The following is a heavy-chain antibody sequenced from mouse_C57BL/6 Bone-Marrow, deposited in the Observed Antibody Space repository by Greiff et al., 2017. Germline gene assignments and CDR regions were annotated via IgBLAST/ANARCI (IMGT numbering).Heavy chain of an antibody. V-gene: IGHV3-6*01. J-gene: IGHJ2*01. CDR3: ARAATVLNY. Sequence: ESGPGLVKPSQSLSLTCSVTGYSITSGYYWNWIRQFPGNKLEWMGYISYDGSNNYNPSLKNRISITRDTSKNQFFLKLNSVTTEDTATYYCARAATVLNYWGQGTTLTVSS. CDR2: ISYDGSN. CDR1: GYSITSGYY. D-gene: IGHD1-1*01.